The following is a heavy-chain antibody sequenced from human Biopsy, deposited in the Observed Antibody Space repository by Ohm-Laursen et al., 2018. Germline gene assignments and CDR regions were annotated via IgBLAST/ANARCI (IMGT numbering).Heavy chain of an antibody. V-gene: IGHV3-9*01. CDR2: ISWNSDKM. D-gene: IGHD4-17*01. J-gene: IGHJ6*02. CDR3: TKDQDYGDYGMDV. Sequence: SLRLSCVAPGFTFDDHAMHWVRQPPGKGLEWVSGISWNSDKMGYADSVKGRFTISRDNAKNSLYLQMNSLRAEDTAFYYCTKDQDYGDYGMDVWGQGTTVTVSS. CDR1: GFTFDDHA.